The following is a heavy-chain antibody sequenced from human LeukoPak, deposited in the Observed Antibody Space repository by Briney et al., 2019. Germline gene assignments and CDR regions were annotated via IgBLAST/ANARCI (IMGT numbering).Heavy chain of an antibody. V-gene: IGHV4-59*10. J-gene: IGHJ4*02. D-gene: IGHD1-1*01. CDR2: IYTSGST. CDR3: ARRGLSTGTTDY. CDR1: GGSFSGYY. Sequence: PSETLSLTCAVYGGSFSGYYWSWIRQPPGKGLEWIGRIYTSGSTNYNPSLKSRVTISVDTSKNQFSLKLSSVTAADTAVYYCARRGLSTGTTDYWGQGTLVTVSS.